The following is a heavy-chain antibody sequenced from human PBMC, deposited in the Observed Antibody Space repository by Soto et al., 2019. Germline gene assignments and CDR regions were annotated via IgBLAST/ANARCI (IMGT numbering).Heavy chain of an antibody. Sequence: PGGSLRLSCAASGFTFSSYGMHWVRQAPGKGLEWVAVIWYDGSNKYYADSVKGRFTISRDNSKNTLYLQMNSLGAEDTAVYYCARIPQIAVAGTRFGYFDLWGRGTLGTVAS. CDR3: ARIPQIAVAGTRFGYFDL. J-gene: IGHJ2*01. CDR2: IWYDGSNK. V-gene: IGHV3-33*01. CDR1: GFTFSSYG. D-gene: IGHD6-19*01.